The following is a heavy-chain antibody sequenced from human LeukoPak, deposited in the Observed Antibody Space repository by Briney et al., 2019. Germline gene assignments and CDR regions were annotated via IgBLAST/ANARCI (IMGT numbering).Heavy chain of an antibody. CDR3: ASSNGGSYRELDC. J-gene: IGHJ4*02. V-gene: IGHV4-61*02. CDR1: GVSINSGSYF. Sequence: PSQTLSLTCTVSGVSINSGSYFWSWLRQPAGKGLEWIARIYTSGITNYKFSLISRPTIYLDTSKNQFSLKLSSVTATDTAVYYWASSNGGSYRELDCWGQGALVTVYS. CDR2: IYTSGIT. D-gene: IGHD1-26*01.